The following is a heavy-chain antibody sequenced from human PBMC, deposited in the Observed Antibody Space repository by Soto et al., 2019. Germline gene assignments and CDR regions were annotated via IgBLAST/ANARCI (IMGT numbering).Heavy chain of an antibody. D-gene: IGHD2-21*01. J-gene: IGHJ3*02. V-gene: IGHV3-15*01. CDR2: IKSKTDGGTT. CDR3: TTDHWPAYWGGDCYGFDI. CDR1: GFTFSNAW. Sequence: GGSLRLSCAASGFTFSNAWMSWVRQAPGKGLEWVGRIKSKTDGGTTDYAAPVKGRFTISRDDSKNMLYLQMNSLKTEDRGVDCCTTDHWPAYWGGDCYGFDIWGQGTMVTVSS.